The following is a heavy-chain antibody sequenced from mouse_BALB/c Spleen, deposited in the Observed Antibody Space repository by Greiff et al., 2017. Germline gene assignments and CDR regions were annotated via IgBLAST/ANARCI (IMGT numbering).Heavy chain of an antibody. Sequence: EVQRVESGPELVKPGASVKISCKASGYSFTGYFMNWVKQSHGKSLEWIGRINPYNGDTFYNQKFKGKATLTVDKSSSTAHMELLSLTSEDSAVYYCGHDYGYYYAMDYWGQGTSVTVSS. J-gene: IGHJ4*01. CDR2: INPYNGDT. CDR1: GYSFTGYF. V-gene: IGHV1-37*01. CDR3: GHDYGYYYAMDY. D-gene: IGHD2-4*01.